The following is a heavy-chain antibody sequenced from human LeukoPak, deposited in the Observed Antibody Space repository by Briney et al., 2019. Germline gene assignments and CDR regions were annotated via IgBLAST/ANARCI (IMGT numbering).Heavy chain of an antibody. Sequence: GGPLRLSCAASGFTFSSYAMSWVRQAPGKGLEWVSAITGSGGSTYYADSVKGRFTVSRDNPRNTLYLQMNSLRAEDTAVYYCGKDEQGFGMQTSHWGQGTLVTVSS. D-gene: IGHD1-14*01. J-gene: IGHJ4*02. CDR1: GFTFSSYA. CDR2: ITGSGGST. V-gene: IGHV3-23*01. CDR3: GKDEQGFGMQTSH.